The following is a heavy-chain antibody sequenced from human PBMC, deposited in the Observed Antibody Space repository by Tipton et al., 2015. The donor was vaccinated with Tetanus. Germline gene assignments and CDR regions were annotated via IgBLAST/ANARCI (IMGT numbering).Heavy chain of an antibody. J-gene: IGHJ4*02. D-gene: IGHD2-15*01. Sequence: SGFIFSSYGIHWVRQAPGKGLEWVAVSWYDGTDKYYADSVKGRFTISRDNSKNTLYLQMHSLRAEDAAVYYCAREADCSGGSCFSGDFDNWGQGTQVTVSS. CDR1: GFIFSSYG. CDR3: AREADCSGGSCFSGDFDN. CDR2: SWYDGTDK. V-gene: IGHV3-33*01.